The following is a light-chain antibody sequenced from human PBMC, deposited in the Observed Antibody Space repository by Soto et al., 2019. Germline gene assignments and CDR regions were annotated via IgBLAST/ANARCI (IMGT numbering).Light chain of an antibody. CDR1: QGISNS. V-gene: IGKV1-27*01. CDR3: QKYNSAPWT. CDR2: AAS. Sequence: DIQMTQSPSSLSASVGDRVTITCRASQGISNSLAWYQQKPGKVPKLLIYAASTLQSGVPSRFSGSGSGTDFTPTISSLQPKDVATYYCQKYNSAPWTFGQGTKVEIK. J-gene: IGKJ1*01.